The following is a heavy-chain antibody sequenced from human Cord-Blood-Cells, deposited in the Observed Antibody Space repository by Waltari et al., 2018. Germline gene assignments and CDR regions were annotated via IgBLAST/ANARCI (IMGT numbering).Heavy chain of an antibody. V-gene: IGHV2-5*02. CDR3: AHSSPGGDAFDI. Sequence: QITLKESGPTLVKPTQTLTLTCTFSGFSPSTIGVGVVGIRQPPGKALEWLALIYWDDDKRYSPSLKSRLTITKDTSKNQVVLTMTNMDPVDTATYYCAHSSPGGDAFDIWGQGTMVTVSS. J-gene: IGHJ3*02. CDR2: IYWDDDK. CDR1: GFSPSTIGVG.